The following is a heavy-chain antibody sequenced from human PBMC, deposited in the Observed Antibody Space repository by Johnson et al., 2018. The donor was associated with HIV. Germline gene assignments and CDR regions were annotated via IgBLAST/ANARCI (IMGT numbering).Heavy chain of an antibody. Sequence: VQLVESGGGLVQPGGSLRLSCAASGFTFSRYWMHWVRQAPGKGLEWVSGINWNGGSTGYADSVKGRFTISRDNAKNSLYLQMNSLRAEDTALYYCTRSLTYYNFWSGYYTGDAFDIWGQGTMVTVSS. D-gene: IGHD3-3*01. J-gene: IGHJ3*02. CDR1: GFTFSRYW. V-gene: IGHV3-20*04. CDR3: TRSLTYYNFWSGYYTGDAFDI. CDR2: INWNGGST.